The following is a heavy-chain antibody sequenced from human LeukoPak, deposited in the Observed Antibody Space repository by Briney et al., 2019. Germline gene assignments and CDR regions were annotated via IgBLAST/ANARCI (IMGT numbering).Heavy chain of an antibody. CDR1: GYTLTELS. V-gene: IGHV1-24*01. D-gene: IGHD3-16*02. CDR2: FDPEDGET. CDR3: ATGLGELSFIYAFDI. J-gene: IGHJ3*02. Sequence: ASVKVSCKVSGYTLTELSMHWVRQAPGKGLEWMGGFDPEDGETIYAQKFHGRVTMTEDTSTDTAYMELSSLRSEDTAVYYCATGLGELSFIYAFDIWGQGTMVTVSS.